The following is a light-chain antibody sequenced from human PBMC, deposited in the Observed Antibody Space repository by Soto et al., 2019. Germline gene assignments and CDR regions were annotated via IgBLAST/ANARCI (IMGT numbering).Light chain of an antibody. V-gene: IGKV4-1*01. CDR1: QSVLYSSNNKSY. Sequence: DIVMTQSPDSLAVSLGERATINCKSSQSVLYSSNNKSYLAWYQQKPGQPPKLLIYWASTRESGVPDRFSGSGSGTDFTLTISSLPAEDVAVYYCQQYYSTPYTFGQGTKLEIK. CDR2: WAS. J-gene: IGKJ2*01. CDR3: QQYYSTPYT.